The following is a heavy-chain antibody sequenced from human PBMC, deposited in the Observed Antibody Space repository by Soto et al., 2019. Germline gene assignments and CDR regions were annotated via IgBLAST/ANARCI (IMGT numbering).Heavy chain of an antibody. CDR2: IVVGAGNT. D-gene: IGHD2-15*01. J-gene: IGHJ3*02. V-gene: IGHV1-58*01. CDR3: AAELYSGGRCCSFDI. CDR1: GFTFSNSA. Sequence: QMQVVQSGPEVKTPGTSVKVSCKASGFTFSNSAVQSVRQARGQRLEWMGWIVVGAGNTNYAQELQGRLTITRDVSTNTAYMELRGLRSEDTAVYYCAAELYSGGRCCSFDIWGQGTMVTVSS.